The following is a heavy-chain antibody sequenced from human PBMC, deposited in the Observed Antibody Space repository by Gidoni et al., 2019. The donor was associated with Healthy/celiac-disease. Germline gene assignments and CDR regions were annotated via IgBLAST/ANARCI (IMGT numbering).Heavy chain of an antibody. CDR3: AKDSGYSGRYYGWGAFDI. CDR1: GVTVEDDA. J-gene: IGHJ3*02. CDR2: ISLNSGSI. Sequence: EVQLVESGGGLVQPGRSLRLACAAAGVTVEDDARHWVRQAPGKGLVLVSGISLNSGSIGYADSVKGRFTISRYNAKNSLYLQMNSLRAEDTALYYCAKDSGYSGRYYGWGAFDIWGQGTMVTVSS. D-gene: IGHD1-26*01. V-gene: IGHV3-9*01.